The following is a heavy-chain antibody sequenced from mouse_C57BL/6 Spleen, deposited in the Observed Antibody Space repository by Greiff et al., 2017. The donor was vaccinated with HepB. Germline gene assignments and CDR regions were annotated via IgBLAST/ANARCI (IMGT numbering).Heavy chain of an antibody. CDR2: IYPGDGDT. J-gene: IGHJ3*01. V-gene: IGHV1-82*01. CDR3: ARGEDIYYGSSLPWFAY. D-gene: IGHD1-1*01. Sequence: QVQLKESGPELVKPGASVKISCKASGYAFSSSWMNWVKQRPGKGLEWIGRIYPGDGDTNYNGKFKGKATLTADKSSSTAYMQLSSLTSEDSAVYVCARGEDIYYGSSLPWFAYWGQGTLVTVSA. CDR1: GYAFSSSW.